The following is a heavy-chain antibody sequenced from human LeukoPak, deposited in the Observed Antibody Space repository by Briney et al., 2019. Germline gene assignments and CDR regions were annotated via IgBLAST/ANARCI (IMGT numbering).Heavy chain of an antibody. Sequence: ASVKVFCKASGYTFTSYGISWVRQAPGQGLEWMGWISAYNGNTNYAQKLQGRVTMTTDTSTSTAYMELRSLRSDDTAVYYCARDREERWHETELRIWGQGTLVTVSS. J-gene: IGHJ4*02. CDR3: ARDREERWHETELRI. V-gene: IGHV1-18*01. CDR2: ISAYNGNT. CDR1: GYTFTSYG. D-gene: IGHD5-24*01.